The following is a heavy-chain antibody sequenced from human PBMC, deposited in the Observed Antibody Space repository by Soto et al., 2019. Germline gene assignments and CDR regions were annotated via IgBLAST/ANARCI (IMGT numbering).Heavy chain of an antibody. D-gene: IGHD5-12*01. CDR1: GFTLSDHY. CDR3: AKEGLRRWLQLGWGWFDP. CDR2: SRDKAQGYST. J-gene: IGHJ5*02. V-gene: IGHV3-72*01. Sequence: PGGSLRLSCAGSGFTLSDHYIDWVRQAPGKGLEWVGRSRDKAQGYSTAYAASVKGRFTTSRDESKNSVYLQMNSLKTEDTAVYYCAKEGLRRWLQLGWGWFDPWGQGTLVTVSS.